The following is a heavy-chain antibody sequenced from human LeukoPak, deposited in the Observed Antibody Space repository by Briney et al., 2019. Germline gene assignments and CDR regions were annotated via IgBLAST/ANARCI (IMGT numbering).Heavy chain of an antibody. D-gene: IGHD6-6*01. CDR2: INPSGGST. J-gene: IGHJ5*02. CDR3: ARDTQGGASSSNWFDP. Sequence: GASVKVSCKASGYTFTSYYMHWVRQAPGQGLEWMGIINPSGGSTSYAQKFQGRVTMTRDTSTSTAYMELSGLRYDDTAIYYCARDTQGGASSSNWFDPWGQGTLVTVSS. V-gene: IGHV1-46*01. CDR1: GYTFTSYY.